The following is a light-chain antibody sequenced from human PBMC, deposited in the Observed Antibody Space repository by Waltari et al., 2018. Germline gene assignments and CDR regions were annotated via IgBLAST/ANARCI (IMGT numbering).Light chain of an antibody. Sequence: DIQMTQSPSTLSASVGDRVTITCRTSDTIIHWSAWYQQKPGKAPKLLIYKTSTLESGVPSRFSGSGSGTEFTLTISSLQPDDFATYYCQHYYSYPHTFGQGTKLEIK. V-gene: IGKV1-5*03. CDR3: QHYYSYPHT. CDR2: KTS. J-gene: IGKJ2*01. CDR1: DTIIHW.